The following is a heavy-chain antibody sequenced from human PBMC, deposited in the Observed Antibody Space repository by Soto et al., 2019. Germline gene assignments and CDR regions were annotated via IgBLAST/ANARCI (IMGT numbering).Heavy chain of an antibody. D-gene: IGHD3-22*01. Sequence: GASVKVSCKASSYTFTGYYLHWVRQAPGQGLEWMGWIKLNTGGTNYAQKFQGWVTMTRDTSINTAYMELNSLKSDDTAVYYCARALSRGYYCDFDYWGQGTLVTVSS. J-gene: IGHJ4*02. V-gene: IGHV1-2*04. CDR2: IKLNTGGT. CDR3: ARALSRGYYCDFDY. CDR1: SYTFTGYY.